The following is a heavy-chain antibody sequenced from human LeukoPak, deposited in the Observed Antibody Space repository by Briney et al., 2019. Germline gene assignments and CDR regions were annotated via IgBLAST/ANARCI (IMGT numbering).Heavy chain of an antibody. D-gene: IGHD3-3*01. CDR1: GYTFTGYY. CDR2: INPNSGGT. CDR3: ARPYDFWSGYYAFDY. V-gene: IGHV1-2*02. Sequence: ASVKVSCKASGYTFTGYYMHWVRQAPGQGLEWMGWINPNSGGTNYAQKFQGRVTMTRDTSISTAYMELSRLRSDDTAVYYCARPYDFWSGYYAFDYWGQGTLVAVSS. J-gene: IGHJ4*02.